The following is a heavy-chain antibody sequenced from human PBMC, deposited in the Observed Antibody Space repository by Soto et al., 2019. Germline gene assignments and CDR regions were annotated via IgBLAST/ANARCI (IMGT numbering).Heavy chain of an antibody. CDR3: ARDHTYYYDSSGYWFDP. CDR1: GGSISSYY. CDR2: IYYSGST. Sequence: SETLSLTCTVSGGSISSYYWSWIRQPPGKGLEWIGYIYYSGSTNYNPSLKSRVTISVDTSKNQFSLKLSSVTAADTAVYYCARDHTYYYDSSGYWFDPWGQGTLVTVSS. V-gene: IGHV4-59*01. D-gene: IGHD3-22*01. J-gene: IGHJ5*02.